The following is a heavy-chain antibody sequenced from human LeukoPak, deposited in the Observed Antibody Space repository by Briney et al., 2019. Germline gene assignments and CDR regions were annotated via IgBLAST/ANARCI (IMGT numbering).Heavy chain of an antibody. Sequence: SETLSLTCTVSGDFISSSYYWGWIRQPPGKGLEWIGSMYQSGSTYYNPSLKSRVTISIDTSKNQFSLKLSSVTAADTAVYYCARDQGYCSGGSCYENWFDPWGQGTLVTVSS. CDR3: ARDQGYCSGGSCYENWFDP. V-gene: IGHV4-38-2*02. J-gene: IGHJ5*02. CDR2: MYQSGST. CDR1: GDFISSSYY. D-gene: IGHD2-15*01.